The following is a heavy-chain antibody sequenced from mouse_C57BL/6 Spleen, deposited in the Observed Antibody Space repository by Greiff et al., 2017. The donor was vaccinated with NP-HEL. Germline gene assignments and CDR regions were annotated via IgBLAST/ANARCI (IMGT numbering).Heavy chain of an antibody. CDR3: ASTLALRSYWYFDV. Sequence: QVQLQQPGAELVMPGASVKLSCKASGYTFTSYWMHWVKQRPGQGLEWIGEIDPSDSYTNYNQKFKGKSTLTVDKSSSTAYMQLSSLTSEDSAVYYCASTLALRSYWYFDVWGTVTTVTVSS. J-gene: IGHJ1*03. CDR2: IDPSDSYT. D-gene: IGHD1-1*01. V-gene: IGHV1-69*01. CDR1: GYTFTSYW.